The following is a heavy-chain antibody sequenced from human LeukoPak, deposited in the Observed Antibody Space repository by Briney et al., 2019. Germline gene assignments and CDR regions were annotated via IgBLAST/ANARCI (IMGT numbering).Heavy chain of an antibody. CDR1: GFTFSSYW. V-gene: IGHV3-7*01. Sequence: GGSLRLSCAASGFTFSSYWMSWVRQAPGKGLEWVADIKEDGSEKYSVDSVKGRFTISRDNAKNSLYLQMDSLRAEDTVVYYCARDTYRFFDLWGRGTLVTVSS. CDR2: IKEDGSEK. CDR3: ARDTYRFFDL. J-gene: IGHJ2*01.